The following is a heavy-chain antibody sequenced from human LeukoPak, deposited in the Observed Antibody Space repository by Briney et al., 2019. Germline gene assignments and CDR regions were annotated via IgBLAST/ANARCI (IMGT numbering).Heavy chain of an antibody. Sequence: PSETLSLTCTVSGGSISSYYWSWIRQPPGEKLEWLGYIHYSGTTDYNPSLKSRVSISVDTSKNQFSLKLSSVTAADTAVYYCASRREYQLLVFDYWGQGTLVTVSS. CDR3: ASRREYQLLVFDY. V-gene: IGHV4-59*12. J-gene: IGHJ4*02. CDR2: IHYSGTT. CDR1: GGSISSYY. D-gene: IGHD2-2*01.